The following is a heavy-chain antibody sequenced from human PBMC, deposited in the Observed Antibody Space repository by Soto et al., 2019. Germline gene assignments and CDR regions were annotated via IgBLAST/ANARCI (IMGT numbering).Heavy chain of an antibody. D-gene: IGHD1-20*01. J-gene: IGHJ6*02. V-gene: IGHV3-30*18. CDR2: ISYDGSNK. CDR1: GFTFSSYG. Sequence: PGESLKSSCAASGFTFSSYGMHWVRQAPGKGLEWVAVISYDGSNKYYADSVKGRFTISRDNSKNTLYLQMNSLRAEDTAVYYCEKDLITGTYSYYYGMDVWGQGTTVTVSS. CDR3: EKDLITGTYSYYYGMDV.